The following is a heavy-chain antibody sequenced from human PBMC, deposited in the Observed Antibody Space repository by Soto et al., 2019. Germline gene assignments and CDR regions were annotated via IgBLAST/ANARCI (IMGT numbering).Heavy chain of an antibody. D-gene: IGHD6-19*01. CDR1: GFTFSSYG. CDR2: ISYDGSNK. CDR3: AKARPPWYSSGWWDPGY. Sequence: QVPLVESGGGVVQPGRSLRLSCAASGFTFSSYGMHWVRQAPGKGLEWVAVISYDGSNKYYADSVKGRFTISRDNSKNTLYLQMNSLRAEDTAVYYCAKARPPWYSSGWWDPGYWGQGTLVTVSS. J-gene: IGHJ4*02. V-gene: IGHV3-30*18.